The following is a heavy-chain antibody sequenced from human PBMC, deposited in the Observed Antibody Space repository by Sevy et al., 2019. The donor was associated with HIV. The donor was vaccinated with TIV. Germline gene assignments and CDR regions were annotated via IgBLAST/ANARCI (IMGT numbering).Heavy chain of an antibody. V-gene: IGHV5-51*01. D-gene: IGHD3-10*01. CDR3: TRGYYGSGSYYNNFFDY. CDR1: GYSFTRYW. J-gene: IGHJ4*02. CDR2: IYPGDSDT. Sequence: GESLKISCEGSGYSFTRYWIGWVRQMPGKGLEWMGIIYPGDSDTRYSPSFQGQVTISADKSIRTAYLQWRRLKASDTAMYFCTRGYYGSGSYYNNFFDYWGQGTLVTVSS.